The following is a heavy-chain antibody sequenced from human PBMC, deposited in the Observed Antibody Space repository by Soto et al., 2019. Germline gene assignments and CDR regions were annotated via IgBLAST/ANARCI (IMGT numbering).Heavy chain of an antibody. CDR3: ARDSGSMIVVVTNFDY. V-gene: IGHV3-21*01. Sequence: GGSLRLSCAASGFTFSSYSMNWVRQAPGKGLEWVSSISSSSYIYYADSVKGRFTISRDNAKNSLYLQMNSLRAEDTAVYYCARDSGSMIVVVTNFDYWGQGTLVTVSS. CDR1: GFTFSSYS. J-gene: IGHJ4*02. CDR2: ISSSSYI. D-gene: IGHD3-22*01.